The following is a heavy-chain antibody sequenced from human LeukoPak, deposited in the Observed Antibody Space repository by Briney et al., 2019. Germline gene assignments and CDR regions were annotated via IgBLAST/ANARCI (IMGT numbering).Heavy chain of an antibody. D-gene: IGHD3-22*01. Sequence: ASVKVSCKASGYTFTVYYIHWVRQAPGQGPEWMGWINPNSGGTKYVQKFRGRVTMTRDTSISTAYMELSRLRSDDTAVYYCARFGDSSGYHHFDYWGQGTLGTVSS. CDR1: GYTFTVYY. J-gene: IGHJ4*02. V-gene: IGHV1-2*02. CDR2: INPNSGGT. CDR3: ARFGDSSGYHHFDY.